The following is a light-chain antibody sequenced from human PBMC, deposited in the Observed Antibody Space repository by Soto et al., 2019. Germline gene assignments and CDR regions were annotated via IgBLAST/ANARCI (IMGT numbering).Light chain of an antibody. CDR3: QQANTFPPT. J-gene: IGKJ3*01. CDR1: QGVSGS. V-gene: IGKV1-12*01. Sequence: DIQMTQSPSSVSASVGDRVTLTCRASQGVSGSIAWYQQKPGKAPKLLIYVASNLHVGVPSRFSGSGSGTEFALTISTLQPEVFATYSCQQANTFPPTFAPGTKVDF. CDR2: VAS.